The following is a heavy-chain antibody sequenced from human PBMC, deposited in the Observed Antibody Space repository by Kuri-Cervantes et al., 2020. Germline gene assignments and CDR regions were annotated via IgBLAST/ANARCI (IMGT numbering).Heavy chain of an antibody. CDR1: GYTFTDCY. CDR2: INPSGGST. CDR3: ARGSYDSSGYYFNYNYYGMDV. V-gene: IGHV1-46*01. Sequence: ASVKVSCKASGYTFTDCYIHWVRQAPGQGLEWMGIINPSGGSTNYAQKFQGRVTITADESTSTAYMELSSLRSEDTAVYYCARGSYDSSGYYFNYNYYGMDVWGQGTTVTVSS. D-gene: IGHD3-22*01. J-gene: IGHJ6*02.